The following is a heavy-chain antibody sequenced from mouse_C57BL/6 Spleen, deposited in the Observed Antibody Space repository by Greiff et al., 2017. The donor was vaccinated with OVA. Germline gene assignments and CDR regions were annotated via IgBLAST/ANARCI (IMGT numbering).Heavy chain of an antibody. CDR3: SRGDIYYDPFAD. CDR2: INPNNGGT. D-gene: IGHD2-4*01. V-gene: IGHV1-26*01. Sequence: VQLQQSGPELVKPGASVKISCKASGYTFTDYYMNWVKQSHGKSLEWIGDINPNNGGTSYNQKFKGKATLTVDKSSSTAYMELRILTSEDSAVYYCSRGDIYYDPFADWGQGTLVTVSA. J-gene: IGHJ3*01. CDR1: GYTFTDYY.